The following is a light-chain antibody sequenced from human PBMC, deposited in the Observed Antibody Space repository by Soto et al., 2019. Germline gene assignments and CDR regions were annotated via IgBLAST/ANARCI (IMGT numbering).Light chain of an antibody. CDR1: SSDVGSYNF. V-gene: IGLV2-23*02. J-gene: IGLJ1*01. Sequence: QSALTQPAAGSGSPGQSITISCAGTSSDVGSYNFVSWYQQHPGRAPKLMIYEVTKRPSGVSSRFSGSKSGNTASLKISGLQAEDEADYYCCSSAGTSSYVFGTGTKVTVL. CDR3: CSSAGTSSYV. CDR2: EVT.